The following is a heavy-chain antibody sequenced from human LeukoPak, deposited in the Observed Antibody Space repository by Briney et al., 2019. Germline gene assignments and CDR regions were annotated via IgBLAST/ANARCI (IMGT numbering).Heavy chain of an antibody. CDR3: AKDCRRGFAGVCYYGEGHY. CDR1: GFTFSSYA. D-gene: IGHD4-17*01. CDR2: ISGSGGST. V-gene: IGHV3-23*01. Sequence: PGGSLRLSCAASGFTFSSYAMSWVRQAPGKGLEWVSAISGSGGSTYYADSVKGRFTISRDNSKNTLYLQMNSLRAEDTAVYYCAKDCRRGFAGVCYYGEGHYWGQGTLVTVSS. J-gene: IGHJ4*02.